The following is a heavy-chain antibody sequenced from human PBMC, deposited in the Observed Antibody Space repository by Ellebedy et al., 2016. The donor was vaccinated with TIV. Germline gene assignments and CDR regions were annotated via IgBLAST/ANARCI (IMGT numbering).Heavy chain of an antibody. V-gene: IGHV3-33*06. CDR1: RFSFSSYG. CDR2: IWYDGSIK. Sequence: GESLKISCTASRFSFSSYGMHSVRQAPGKGLEWVAVIWYDGSIKYHADSVKGRFTISRDNSNNTLYLQMNSLRAEDTAVYYCAKGSPGGGGFDYEDHYRYGMDVWGQGTTVSVSS. D-gene: IGHD5-12*01. CDR3: AKGSPGGGGFDYEDHYRYGMDV. J-gene: IGHJ6*02.